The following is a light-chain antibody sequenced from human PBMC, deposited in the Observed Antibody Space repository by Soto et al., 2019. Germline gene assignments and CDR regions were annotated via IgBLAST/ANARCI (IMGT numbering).Light chain of an antibody. Sequence: QSVLTQPASVSGSPGQSISISCTGTSSDVVTYNLVSWYQQHPGKAPTVLIYEGTKRPSGVSNRFSGSKSGNTASLTISGLQTEHEADYYCYSFAGSTTFSYVFGPGTRSPS. CDR3: YSFAGSTTFSYV. J-gene: IGLJ1*01. CDR1: SSDVVTYNL. V-gene: IGLV2-23*03. CDR2: EGT.